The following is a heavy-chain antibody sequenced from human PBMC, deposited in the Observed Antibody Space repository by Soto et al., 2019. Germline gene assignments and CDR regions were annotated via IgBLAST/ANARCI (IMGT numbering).Heavy chain of an antibody. CDR1: GFSLSPSGVG. Sequence: SGPTLVNPTQPLTLTCTFSGFSLSPSGVGVGWIRQPPGKALEWLALIYWDDDKRYSPSLKSRLTITKDTSKNQVVLTMTNMDPVDTATYYCAHGFPLGDILTGYSPLGFDPWGQGTLVTVSS. D-gene: IGHD3-9*01. J-gene: IGHJ5*02. V-gene: IGHV2-5*02. CDR2: IYWDDDK. CDR3: AHGFPLGDILTGYSPLGFDP.